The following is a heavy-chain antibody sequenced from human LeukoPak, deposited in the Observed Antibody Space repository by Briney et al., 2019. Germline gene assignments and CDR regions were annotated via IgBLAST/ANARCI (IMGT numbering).Heavy chain of an antibody. CDR1: GFNFNTFI. J-gene: IGHJ4*02. D-gene: IGHD3-10*01. CDR2: LRAGGPYGTEK. V-gene: IGHV3-30*02. Sequence: PGGSLRLSCAASGFNFNTFIMHWVRQAPGKGLEWVTFLRAGGPYGTEKFYADSVKGRFTISTDNSKNTLFLEMNSLRPEDTAVYYCAKDSSGFGEFCLDYWGQGTLVTVSS. CDR3: AKDSSGFGEFCLDY.